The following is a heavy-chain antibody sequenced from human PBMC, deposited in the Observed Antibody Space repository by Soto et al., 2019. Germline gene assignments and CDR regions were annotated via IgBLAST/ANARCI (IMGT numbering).Heavy chain of an antibody. CDR3: ARDRSGYDYHI. J-gene: IGHJ3*02. D-gene: IGHD5-12*01. Sequence: GASVKVSCKASWYTFTSYAMQWVRQAPGQRLEWMGWINAGNGNTKYSQKFQGRVTITRDTSASTAYRELSSLRSEDTAVYYCARDRSGYDYHIWAQRTTVTVAS. CDR2: INAGNGNT. V-gene: IGHV1-3*01. CDR1: WYTFTSYA.